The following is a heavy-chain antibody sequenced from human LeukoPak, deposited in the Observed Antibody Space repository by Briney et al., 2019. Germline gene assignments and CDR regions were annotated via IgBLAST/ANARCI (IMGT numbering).Heavy chain of an antibody. Sequence: GGSLRLSCAASGFTFSGHWMSWVRQAPGRGLEWVATIKQDESEKTYVDSVEGRFTSSRDNAKSSLFLQMDSLRAEDTAVYYCARFGMDAAIDYWGQGTLVTVSS. CDR1: GFTFSGHW. V-gene: IGHV3-7*01. D-gene: IGHD2-15*01. CDR2: IKQDESEK. J-gene: IGHJ4*02. CDR3: ARFGMDAAIDY.